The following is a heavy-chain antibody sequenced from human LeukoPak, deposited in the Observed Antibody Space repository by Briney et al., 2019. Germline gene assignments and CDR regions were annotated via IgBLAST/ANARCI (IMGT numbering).Heavy chain of an antibody. CDR1: GLTVSSNY. Sequence: GGSLRLSCAASGLTVSSNYMTWIRQAPRKGLEWVSIIYSGGNTYYADSMKGRFAISRDNSKNTVYLQMNSLRAEDTAVYYCVNLPEGGYWGQGTLVTVSS. J-gene: IGHJ4*02. CDR3: VNLPEGGY. V-gene: IGHV3-66*02. D-gene: IGHD3-16*01. CDR2: IYSGGNT.